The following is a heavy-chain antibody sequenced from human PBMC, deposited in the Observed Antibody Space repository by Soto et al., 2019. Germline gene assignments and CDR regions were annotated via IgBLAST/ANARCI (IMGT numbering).Heavy chain of an antibody. CDR2: ISGNSNYI. D-gene: IGHD2-15*01. J-gene: IGHJ4*01. CDR3: AKDSGCPY. CDR1: GFIFSHYT. Sequence: GGSLRLSCAASGFIFSHYTMNWARQSPGKGLEWVAAISGNSNYIYYSDSVKGRFTISRDNAKNSLYLQMNSLTVEETAEYFWAKDSGCPYWGQGTLVTVSS. V-gene: IGHV3-21*01.